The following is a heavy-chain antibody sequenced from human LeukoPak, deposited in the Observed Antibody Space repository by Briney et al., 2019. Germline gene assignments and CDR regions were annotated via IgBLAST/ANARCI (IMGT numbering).Heavy chain of an antibody. D-gene: IGHD3-10*01. CDR2: ISGSSSYI. V-gene: IGHV3-21*04. CDR1: GFTFSSYS. Sequence: GGSLRLSCAASGFTFSSYSMNWVRQAPGKGLEWVSSISGSSSYIYYADSVKGRFTISRDNAKNSLYLQMNSLRAEDTALYYCARDYGSGSPYYFDYWGQGTLVTVSS. CDR3: ARDYGSGSPYYFDY. J-gene: IGHJ4*02.